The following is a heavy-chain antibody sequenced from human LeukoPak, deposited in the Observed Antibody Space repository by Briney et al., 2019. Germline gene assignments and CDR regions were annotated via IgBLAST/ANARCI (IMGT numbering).Heavy chain of an antibody. CDR1: GGSFSGYY. J-gene: IGHJ4*02. CDR2: INHSGST. CDR3: ARHYDGWELLQYFDY. D-gene: IGHD1-26*01. Sequence: SETLSLTCAVYGGSFSGYYWSWIRQPPGKGLEWIGEINHSGSTNYNPSLKSRVTISVDTSKNQFSLKLSAVTAADTAVYYCARHYDGWELLQYFDYWGQGTLVTVSS. V-gene: IGHV4-34*01.